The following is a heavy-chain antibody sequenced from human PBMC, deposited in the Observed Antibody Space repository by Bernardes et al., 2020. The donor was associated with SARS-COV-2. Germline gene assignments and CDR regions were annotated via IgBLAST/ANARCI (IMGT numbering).Heavy chain of an antibody. D-gene: IGHD3-10*01. CDR2: ISSNGGNT. J-gene: IGHJ4*02. V-gene: IGHV3-64*01. Sequence: VGSLRLSCAASGFTFSNSAMHWVRQAPGKGLEYVSAISSNGGNTYYANSVKGRFTISRDNSKNTLYLQMGSLRAEDMAVYYCARGAPLIMVSWFDYWGQGTLVTVSS. CDR1: GFTFSNSA. CDR3: ARGAPLIMVSWFDY.